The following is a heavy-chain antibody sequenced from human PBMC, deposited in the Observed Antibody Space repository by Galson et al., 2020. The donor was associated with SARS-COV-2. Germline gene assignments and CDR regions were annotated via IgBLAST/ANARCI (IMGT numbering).Heavy chain of an antibody. CDR1: GYNLSDLS. CDR3: ATALPFFQGLDYYYYGMDV. J-gene: IGHJ6*02. D-gene: IGHD3-3*02. Sequence: GESLKISCKVSGYNLSDLSMHWVRQAPGKGLEWMGSLDPEDGETIYAQKFQVRVPMTADTSTDTASMELSSLRSEDTAVYYCATALPFFQGLDYYYYGMDVGGQGTTVTVSS. V-gene: IGHV1-24*01. CDR2: LDPEDGET.